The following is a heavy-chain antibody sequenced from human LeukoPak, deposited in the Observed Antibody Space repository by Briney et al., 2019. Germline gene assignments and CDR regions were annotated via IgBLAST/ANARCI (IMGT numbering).Heavy chain of an antibody. J-gene: IGHJ4*02. CDR2: IFPGDSDT. CDR1: GFTFTTHW. CDR3: ARYYFWTGSYFFDH. D-gene: IGHD3/OR15-3a*01. V-gene: IGHV5-51*01. Sequence: GESLKISCKTSGFTFTTHWIAWVRHVPGEGLELMGIIFPGDSDTNYSPSFQGQVTISADKSSNTAYLQWSSLKASDTAMYYCARYYFWTGSYFFDHWGQGTLVTVSS.